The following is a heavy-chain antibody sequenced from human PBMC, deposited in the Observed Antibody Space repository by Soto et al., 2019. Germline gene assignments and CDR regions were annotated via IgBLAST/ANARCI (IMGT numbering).Heavy chain of an antibody. J-gene: IGHJ4*02. D-gene: IGHD2-21*02. V-gene: IGHV3-23*01. CDR1: GFTFSSYA. Sequence: GGSLRLSCAASGFTFSSYAMSWVRQAPGKGLEWVSAISGSGGSTYYADAVKGRFTISRDNSKNTLYLQMNSLRAEDTAVYYCAKDRMAYCGGDCSYDYWGQGTLVTVSS. CDR2: ISGSGGST. CDR3: AKDRMAYCGGDCSYDY.